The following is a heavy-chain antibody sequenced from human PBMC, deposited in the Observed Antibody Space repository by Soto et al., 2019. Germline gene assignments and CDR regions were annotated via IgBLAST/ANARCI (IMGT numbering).Heavy chain of an antibody. CDR1: GYTFSNYD. CDR3: AKVSRKGSAIDFDY. CDR2: VNPNNGDT. V-gene: IGHV1-8*01. Sequence: QVQLVQSGAELKKPGASVKVSCKASGYTFSNYDMNWVRQATVQGPEWIGWVNPNNGDTGYAQKFKGRVTLTTHISTTTAYMELTSLRSEDTAIYYCAKVSRKGSAIDFDYWGQGTLITVSS. J-gene: IGHJ4*02. D-gene: IGHD3-10*01.